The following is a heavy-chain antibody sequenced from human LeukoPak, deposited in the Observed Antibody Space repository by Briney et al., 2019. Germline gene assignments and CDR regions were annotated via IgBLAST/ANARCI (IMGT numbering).Heavy chain of an antibody. CDR1: GYTFSNYG. Sequence: VSVKVSCKASGYTFSNYGINWVRQAPGQGLEWMGWVSGHNGNPNYAQKFRDRVSMTTDTSTSTAYMELRSLRSDDTAVYYCARVTSSGQFDYWGQGTLVTVSS. J-gene: IGHJ4*02. V-gene: IGHV1-18*01. CDR2: VSGHNGNP. D-gene: IGHD3-22*01. CDR3: ARVTSSGQFDY.